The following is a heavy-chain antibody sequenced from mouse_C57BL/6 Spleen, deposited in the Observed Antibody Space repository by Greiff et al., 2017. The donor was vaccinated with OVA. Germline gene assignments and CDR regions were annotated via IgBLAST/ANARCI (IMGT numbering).Heavy chain of an antibody. J-gene: IGHJ1*03. CDR3: ARIHYYGSSYGGYFDV. Sequence: VQLKQSGPVLVKPGASVKMSCKASGYTFTDYYMNWVKQSHGKSLEWIGVINPYNGGTSYNQKFKGKATLTVDKSSSTAYMELNSLTSEDSAVYYCARIHYYGSSYGGYFDVWGTGTTVTVSS. CDR2: INPYNGGT. D-gene: IGHD1-1*01. V-gene: IGHV1-19*01. CDR1: GYTFTDYY.